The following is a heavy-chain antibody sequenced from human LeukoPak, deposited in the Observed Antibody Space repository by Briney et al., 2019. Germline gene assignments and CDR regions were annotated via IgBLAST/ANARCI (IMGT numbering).Heavy chain of an antibody. V-gene: IGHV4-4*07. CDR1: GGSISSYY. D-gene: IGHD6-13*01. Sequence: SETLSLTCTVSGGSISSYYWSWIRQPPGKGLDWIGRIYTSGSTNYNPSLKSRVTMSVDTSKNQFSLKLSSVTAADTAVYYCARGYSSWSYYMDVWGKGTTVTVSS. J-gene: IGHJ6*03. CDR3: ARGYSSWSYYMDV. CDR2: IYTSGST.